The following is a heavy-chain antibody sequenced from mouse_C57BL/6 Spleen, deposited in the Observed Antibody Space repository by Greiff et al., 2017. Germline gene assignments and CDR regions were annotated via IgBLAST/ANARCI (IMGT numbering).Heavy chain of an antibody. J-gene: IGHJ2*01. V-gene: IGHV1-50*01. Sequence: QVQLQQPGAELVKPGASVQLSCKASGYTFTSYWMQWVKQRPGQGLEWIGEIDPSDSYTNYNQKFKGKATLTGGTSSSTACMQHSNLTSEKSAVYYCSRYPIISTSGRFDYWGQGTTLTVSA. CDR3: SRYPIISTSGRFDY. CDR2: IDPSDSYT. CDR1: GYTFTSYW. D-gene: IGHD1-1*01.